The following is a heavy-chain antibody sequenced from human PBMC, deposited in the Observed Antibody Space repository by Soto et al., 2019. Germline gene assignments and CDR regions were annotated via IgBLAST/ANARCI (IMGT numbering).Heavy chain of an antibody. CDR1: GFTFSSYA. CDR2: ISGSGSST. Sequence: GGSLRLSCAASGFTFSSYAMNWVRQAPGKGLEWVSTISGSGSSTYYADSVKGRFTISRDNSKNTLYLQMNSLRAEDTAVYYCAKTQYNYYDSSGYPTHYFDYWGQGTLVTVSS. CDR3: AKTQYNYYDSSGYPTHYFDY. D-gene: IGHD3-22*01. V-gene: IGHV3-23*01. J-gene: IGHJ4*02.